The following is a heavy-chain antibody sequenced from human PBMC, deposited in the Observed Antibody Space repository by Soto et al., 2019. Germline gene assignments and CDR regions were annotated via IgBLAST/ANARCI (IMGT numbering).Heavy chain of an antibody. J-gene: IGHJ4*02. V-gene: IGHV4-59*08. CDR1: DGSISSYC. D-gene: IGHD1-1*01. Sequence: TLVTLPLSKTVSDGSISSYCGSWIRQTPGKGLEWIGYIYYSGGTNYNPSLKSRVTISVDTSKNQFSLKLSSVTAADTAVYYCARGSIQLERRPHPAFDYWGQGTLVTVSS. CDR3: ARGSIQLERRPHPAFDY. CDR2: IYYSGGT.